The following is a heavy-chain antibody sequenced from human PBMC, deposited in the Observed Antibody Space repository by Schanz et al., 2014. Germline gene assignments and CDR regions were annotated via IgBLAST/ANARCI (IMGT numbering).Heavy chain of an antibody. V-gene: IGHV3-7*01. J-gene: IGHJ4*02. D-gene: IGHD3-10*01. CDR3: ARSEMDRGVIWGY. Sequence: EVQLVESGGGLVQPGESLRVSCAASGFTFSNYWMSWVRQAPGKGLEWVANIRQEGSEKYYVDSVKGRFTVSRDDAKTSLYLQMNSLRVEDTAVYYCARSEMDRGVIWGYWGQGTLVTVSS. CDR1: GFTFSNYW. CDR2: IRQEGSEK.